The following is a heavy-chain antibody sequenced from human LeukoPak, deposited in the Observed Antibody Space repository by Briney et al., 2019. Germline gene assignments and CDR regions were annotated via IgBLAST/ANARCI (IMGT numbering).Heavy chain of an antibody. D-gene: IGHD3-22*01. CDR3: ARGPYDSSRYYYSFDH. J-gene: IGHJ4*02. CDR2: IIPIFGKA. Sequence: SVKVSCKASGGTFSSYAISWVRQAPGHGLEWTGGIIPIFGKANYAQKFQGRVTITTDESTSTAYMELSSLRSEDTAVYYCARGPYDSSRYYYSFDHWGQGTLVTVSS. V-gene: IGHV1-69*05. CDR1: GGTFSSYA.